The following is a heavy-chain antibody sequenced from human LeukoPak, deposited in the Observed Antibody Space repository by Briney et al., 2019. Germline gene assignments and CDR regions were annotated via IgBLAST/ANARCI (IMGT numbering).Heavy chain of an antibody. CDR1: GYTFTSYG. J-gene: IGHJ4*02. Sequence: ASVKVSCKASGYTFTSYGISWVRQAPGQGLEWMGWISAYNGNTNYAQKLQGRVTMTTDTSTSTAYMELRSLRSDDTAVYYCARVYTNSWYRGSLNFDFWGQGTLVTVSS. D-gene: IGHD6-13*01. V-gene: IGHV1-18*01. CDR3: ARVYTNSWYRGSLNFDF. CDR2: ISAYNGNT.